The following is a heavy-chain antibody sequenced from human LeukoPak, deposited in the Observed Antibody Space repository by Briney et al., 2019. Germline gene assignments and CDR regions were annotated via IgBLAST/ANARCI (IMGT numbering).Heavy chain of an antibody. CDR2: INHSGST. V-gene: IGHV4-34*01. J-gene: IGHJ1*01. Sequence: PSEPLSLTCAVYGGSFSGYYWSWIRQPPVQGLDWFGEINHSGSTNYNPSLKSRVTISVDTSKNQFSLRLSSVTAADTAVYYCARGPPHIVVVPAAQGYFQHWGQGTLVTVSS. CDR3: ARGPPHIVVVPAAQGYFQH. CDR1: GGSFSGYY. D-gene: IGHD2-2*01.